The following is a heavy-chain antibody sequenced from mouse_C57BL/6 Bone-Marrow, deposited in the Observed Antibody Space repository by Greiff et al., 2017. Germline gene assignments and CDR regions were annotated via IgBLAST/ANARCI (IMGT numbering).Heavy chain of an antibody. D-gene: IGHD1-1*01. CDR1: GFTFTDYY. CDR2: FRNKANGYTT. CDR3: ARSPYGSSFDY. Sequence: EVMLVESGGGLVQPGGSLSLPCAASGFTFTDYYMSWVRQPPGKALEWLGFFRNKANGYTTEYSASVKGRFTISRDNSQSILYLQMNALRAEDSATYYCARSPYGSSFDYWGQGTTLTVSS. J-gene: IGHJ2*01. V-gene: IGHV7-3*01.